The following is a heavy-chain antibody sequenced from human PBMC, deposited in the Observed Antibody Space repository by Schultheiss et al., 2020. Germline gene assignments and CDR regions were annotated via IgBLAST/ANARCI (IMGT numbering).Heavy chain of an antibody. CDR1: GFTFSSYA. CDR2: INSDGSST. V-gene: IGHV3-74*01. J-gene: IGHJ4*02. Sequence: GGSLRLSCAASGFTFSSYAMSWVRQAPGKGLVWVSRINSDGSSTSYADSVKGRFTISRDNAKNTLYLQMNSLRAEDTAVYYCARGDSSSLLGIWGQGTLVTVSS. D-gene: IGHD6-13*01. CDR3: ARGDSSSLLGI.